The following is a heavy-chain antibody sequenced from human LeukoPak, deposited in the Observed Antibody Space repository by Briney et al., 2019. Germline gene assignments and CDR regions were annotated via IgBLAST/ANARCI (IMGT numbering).Heavy chain of an antibody. D-gene: IGHD3-22*01. CDR1: GFTFSDYY. CDR3: ARGPTYYESSGQVPFDY. Sequence: GGSLRLSCAASGFTFSDYYMSWIRQAPGKGLEWVSYISGSSGIIDYADSVRGRFTISRDNAKNSLYLQMNSLRAEDTAVYYCARGPTYYESSGQVPFDYWGQGTLVTVSS. CDR2: ISGSSGII. J-gene: IGHJ4*02. V-gene: IGHV3-11*04.